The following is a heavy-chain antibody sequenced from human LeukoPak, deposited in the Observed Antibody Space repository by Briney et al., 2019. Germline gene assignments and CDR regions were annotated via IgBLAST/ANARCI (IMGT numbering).Heavy chain of an antibody. Sequence: TGGSLRLSCAASGFTVSSNYMSWVRQAPGKGLEWVSVIYSGGSTYYADSVKGRFTISRDNSKNTLDLQMSSLRAEDTAVYYCAKDPSYTAAGIDYWGQGTLVTVSS. D-gene: IGHD6-13*01. J-gene: IGHJ4*02. CDR2: IYSGGST. CDR3: AKDPSYTAAGIDY. V-gene: IGHV3-53*05. CDR1: GFTVSSNY.